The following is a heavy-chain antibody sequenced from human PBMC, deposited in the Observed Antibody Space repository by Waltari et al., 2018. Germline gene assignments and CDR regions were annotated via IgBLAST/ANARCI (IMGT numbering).Heavy chain of an antibody. J-gene: IGHJ2*01. V-gene: IGHV1-8*01. CDR3: ARLPHMVRGVIDNWYFDL. Sequence: QVQLVQSGAEVKKPGASVKVSCKASGYTFTSYDINWVRQATGQGLEWMGWMNPNSGNTGYAQKVQGRDTMTRNTSISTAYMELSSLRSEDTAVYYCARLPHMVRGVIDNWYFDLWGRGTLVTVSS. CDR2: MNPNSGNT. D-gene: IGHD3-10*01. CDR1: GYTFTSYD.